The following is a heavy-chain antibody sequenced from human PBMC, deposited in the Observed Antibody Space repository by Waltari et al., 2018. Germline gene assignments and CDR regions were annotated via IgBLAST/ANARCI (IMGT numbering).Heavy chain of an antibody. CDR3: ARQGGSYYYFDY. CDR1: GYTFTSYD. J-gene: IGHJ4*02. V-gene: IGHV1-8*02. CDR2: MNPNSGNT. Sequence: QVQLVQSGAEVKKPGASVKVSCKASGYTFTSYDINWVRQATGQGLEWMGWMNPNSGNTGYAQKFQGRVTISVDTSKNQFSLKLSSVTAADTAVYYCARQGGSYYYFDYWGQGTLVTVSS. D-gene: IGHD1-26*01.